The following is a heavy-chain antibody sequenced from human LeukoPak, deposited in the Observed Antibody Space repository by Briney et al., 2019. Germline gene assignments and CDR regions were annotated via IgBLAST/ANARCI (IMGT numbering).Heavy chain of an antibody. CDR3: AKSNQVYLEWLHSFDY. V-gene: IGHV3-11*04. J-gene: IGHJ4*02. Sequence: SGGSLRLSCAVSGFTFSDYYMSWIRQAPGEGLEWVSYISSSGDTIYYVDSVKGRFTISRDNAKNSLYLQMNSLRAEDTAVYYCAKSNQVYLEWLHSFDYWGQGTLVTVSS. CDR2: ISSSGDTI. D-gene: IGHD3-3*01. CDR1: GFTFSDYY.